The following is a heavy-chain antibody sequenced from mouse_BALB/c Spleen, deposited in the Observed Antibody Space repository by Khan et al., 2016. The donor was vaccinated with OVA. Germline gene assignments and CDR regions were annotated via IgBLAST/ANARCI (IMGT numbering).Heavy chain of an antibody. D-gene: IGHD1-2*01. Sequence: VQLQQSGPELVKPGASVKISCKTSGYTFTEYTIHWVKQSHGKSLEWIGRFNPNNGGAHYNQKFKGKATLTVDKSSSTAYMELRSLTSEDSAVYYCARRDYYAYYWYCDVWGAGTTVTVSS. CDR3: ARRDYYAYYWYCDV. V-gene: IGHV1-18*01. J-gene: IGHJ1*01. CDR2: FNPNNGGA. CDR1: GYTFTEYT.